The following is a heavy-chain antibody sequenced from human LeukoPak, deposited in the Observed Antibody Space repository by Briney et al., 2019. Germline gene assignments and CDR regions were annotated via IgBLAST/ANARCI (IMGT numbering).Heavy chain of an antibody. CDR1: GGSVSSYY. CDR3: ARRGAAAGTSVLPFDI. V-gene: IGHV4-4*09. CDR2: IYTSEST. D-gene: IGHD6-13*01. Sequence: SETLSLTCTVSGGSVSSYYWSRIRQPPGKGLEWIGYIYTSESTNYNPSLKSRATITLDTPKNQFSLKLSSVTAADTAVYYCARRGAAAGTSVLPFDIWGQGTVVTVSS. J-gene: IGHJ3*02.